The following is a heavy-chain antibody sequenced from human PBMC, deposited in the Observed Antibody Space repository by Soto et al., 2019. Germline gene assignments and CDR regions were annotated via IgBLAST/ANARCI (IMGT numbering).Heavy chain of an antibody. CDR3: ARLETDYGDYRAFFDY. Sequence: EVQLVQSGAEVKKPGESLKISCKGSGYSFTSYWIGWVRQMPGKGLEWMGIIYPGDSDTRYSPSFQGQVTISADKSISTAYLQWSSLKASDTAMYYCARLETDYGDYRAFFDYWGQGTLVTVSS. CDR2: IYPGDSDT. D-gene: IGHD4-17*01. CDR1: GYSFTSYW. V-gene: IGHV5-51*03. J-gene: IGHJ4*02.